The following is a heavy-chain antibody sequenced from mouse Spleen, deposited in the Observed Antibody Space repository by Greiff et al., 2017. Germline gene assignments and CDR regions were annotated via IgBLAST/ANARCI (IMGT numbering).Heavy chain of an antibody. Sequence: QVQLQQSGAELARPGASVKMSCKASGYTFTSYTMHWVKQRPGQGLEWIGYVNPSSGYTKYNQKFKDKATLTADKSSSTAYMQLSSLTSEDSAVYYCARGGWDLAWFAYWGQGTLVTVSA. J-gene: IGHJ3*01. CDR1: GYTFTSYT. CDR3: ARGGWDLAWFAY. D-gene: IGHD4-1*01. CDR2: VNPSSGYT. V-gene: IGHV1-4*01.